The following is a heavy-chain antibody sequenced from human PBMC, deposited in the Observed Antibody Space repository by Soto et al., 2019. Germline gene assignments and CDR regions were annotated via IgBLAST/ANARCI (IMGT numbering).Heavy chain of an antibody. D-gene: IGHD3-22*01. CDR2: ISGDGGST. V-gene: IGHV3-43*02. CDR3: AKDLSSGYYSYYYGMDV. Sequence: GGSLRLSCAASGFTFDDYAMHWVRQAPGKGLEWVSLISGDGGSTYYADSVKGRFTISRDNSKNSLYLQMNSLRTEDPALYYCAKDLSSGYYSYYYGMDVWGQGTTVTVSS. CDR1: GFTFDDYA. J-gene: IGHJ6*02.